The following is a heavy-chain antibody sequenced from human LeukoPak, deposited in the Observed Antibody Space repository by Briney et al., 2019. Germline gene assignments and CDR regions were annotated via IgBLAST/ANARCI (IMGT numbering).Heavy chain of an antibody. D-gene: IGHD3-10*01. CDR2: IIPIFGTA. CDR1: GGTFSSYA. Sequence: SVKVSCKASGGTFSSYAISWVRQAPGQGLEWMGGIIPIFGTANYAQKFQGRVTITADESTSTAYMELSSLRSEDTAVYYCARPYRGVIPGAFDIWGQGTMVTVSS. J-gene: IGHJ3*02. V-gene: IGHV1-69*01. CDR3: ARPYRGVIPGAFDI.